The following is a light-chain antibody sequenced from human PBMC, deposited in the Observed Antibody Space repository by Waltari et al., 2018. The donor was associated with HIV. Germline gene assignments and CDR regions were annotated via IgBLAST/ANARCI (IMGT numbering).Light chain of an antibody. J-gene: IGLJ2*01. V-gene: IGLV1-44*01. Sequence: GQRVTISCSGSSSNVGRNSVSWYRQFPGTAPKLLIYKTNQRPSGVPDRFSGSKSGTSASLAISGLQSDDESVYYCAAWDDSLNGPLFGGGTQLTVL. CDR2: KTN. CDR1: SSNVGRNS. CDR3: AAWDDSLNGPL.